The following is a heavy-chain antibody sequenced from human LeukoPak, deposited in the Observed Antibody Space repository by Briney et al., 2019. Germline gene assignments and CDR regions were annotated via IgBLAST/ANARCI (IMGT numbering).Heavy chain of an antibody. Sequence: GGSLRLSCAASGFTFSSYAMHWVRQAPGKGLEYVSAISSNGGSTYYANSVKGRFTISRDNSKNTLYLQMGSLRAEDMAVYYCARSGSPYYDFWSGYGNYYYYYGMDGWGQGTTVTVSS. V-gene: IGHV3-64*01. D-gene: IGHD3-3*01. CDR1: GFTFSSYA. CDR2: ISSNGGST. CDR3: ARSGSPYYDFWSGYGNYYYYYGMDG. J-gene: IGHJ6*02.